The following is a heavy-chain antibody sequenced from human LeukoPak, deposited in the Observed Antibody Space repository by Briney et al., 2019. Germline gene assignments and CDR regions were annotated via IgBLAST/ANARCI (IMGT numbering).Heavy chain of an antibody. D-gene: IGHD3-10*01. Sequence: PGGSLRLSCAASGFTFSSYGMRWVRQAPGKGLEWVAFIRYDGSNKYYADSVKGRFTISRDNSKNTLYLQMNSLRAEDTAVYYCAKDRDSYGSVYYFDYWGQGTLVTVSS. CDR3: AKDRDSYGSVYYFDY. CDR1: GFTFSSYG. CDR2: IRYDGSNK. J-gene: IGHJ4*02. V-gene: IGHV3-30*02.